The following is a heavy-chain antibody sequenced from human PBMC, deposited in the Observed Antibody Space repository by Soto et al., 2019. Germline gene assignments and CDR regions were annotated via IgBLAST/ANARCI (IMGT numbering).Heavy chain of an antibody. V-gene: IGHV3-23*01. Sequence: EVQLLESGGGLVQPGGSLRLSCAASGFTFSSYAMSWVRQAPGKGLEWVSAISGSGGSTYYADSVKGRFTISRDNSKNTLYLQMNSLRAEDTAVYYCAKGEVVTALNYYYYGMDVWGQGTTVTVSS. D-gene: IGHD2-21*02. CDR1: GFTFSSYA. CDR2: ISGSGGST. J-gene: IGHJ6*02. CDR3: AKGEVVTALNYYYYGMDV.